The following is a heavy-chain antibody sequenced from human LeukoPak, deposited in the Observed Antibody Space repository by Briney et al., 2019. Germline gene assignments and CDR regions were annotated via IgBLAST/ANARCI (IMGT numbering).Heavy chain of an antibody. D-gene: IGHD3-22*01. V-gene: IGHV1-46*01. CDR1: GYTFTSYG. Sequence: ASVKVSCKASGYTFTSYGISWVRQAPGQGLEWMGIINPSGGSTSYAQKFQGRVTMTRDTSTSTVYMELSSLRSEDTAVYYCARDDSSGYPDYWGQGTLVTVSS. J-gene: IGHJ4*02. CDR2: INPSGGST. CDR3: ARDDSSGYPDY.